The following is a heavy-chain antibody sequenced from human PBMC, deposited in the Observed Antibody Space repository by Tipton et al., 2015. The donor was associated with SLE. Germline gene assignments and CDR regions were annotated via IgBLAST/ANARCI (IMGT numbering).Heavy chain of an antibody. J-gene: IGHJ4*02. V-gene: IGHV4-38-2*01. CDR3: ANQNWNYYF. CDR2: IYHSGST. CDR1: GYSLSSGYY. Sequence: TLSLTCAVSGYSLSSGYYWGWMRLPPGKGLEWIGTIYHSGSTYYNPSLGSRVTISLDRFNNQFTLKMTSVTAADTAVYYCANQNWNYYFWGQGNLVTVPS. D-gene: IGHD1-7*01.